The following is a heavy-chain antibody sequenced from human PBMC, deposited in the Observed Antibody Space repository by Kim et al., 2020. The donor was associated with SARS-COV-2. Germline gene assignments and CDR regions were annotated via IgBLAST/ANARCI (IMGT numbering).Heavy chain of an antibody. J-gene: IGHJ6*02. CDR3: ARQGVVVVAATGHYYYGMDV. D-gene: IGHD2-15*01. CDR2: IYYSGRT. V-gene: IGHV4-39*01. CDR1: GGSISSSSYY. Sequence: SETLSLTCTVPGGSISSSSYYWGWFRQPPGKGLEWIGSIYYSGRTYYIPSLKSRVTISVDTSKNQFSLKLSSVTAADTAVYYCARQGVVVVAATGHYYYGMDVWGQVTTVTVSS.